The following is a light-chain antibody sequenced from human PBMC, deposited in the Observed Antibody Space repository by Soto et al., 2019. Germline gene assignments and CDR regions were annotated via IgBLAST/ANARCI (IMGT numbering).Light chain of an antibody. CDR3: SSYTGSSINTVV. J-gene: IGLJ2*01. CDR1: RSDVGKYNY. Sequence: QSALTQPASVSGSPGPSITISCTGTRSDVGKYNYVSWYQQHPAKAPKLMIFEVSNRPSGVSNRFSGSKSSNTASLTISGLQAEDEAEYYCSSYTGSSINTVVFGGGTQLTVL. CDR2: EVS. V-gene: IGLV2-14*01.